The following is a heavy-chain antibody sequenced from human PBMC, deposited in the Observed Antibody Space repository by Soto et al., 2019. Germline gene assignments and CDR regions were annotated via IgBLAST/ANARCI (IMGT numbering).Heavy chain of an antibody. CDR2: IRSKAYGGTT. CDR1: GFTFGGSA. J-gene: IGHJ4*02. CDR3: TRGYYYYDSSGLNGPDLDY. D-gene: IGHD3-22*01. Sequence: GGSLRLFCTASGFTFGGSAMSWVRQAPGKGLEWGGFIRSKAYGGTTEYAASVNGRFTISRDDSKSIDYLQMNGLKTEDTAVYYCTRGYYYYDSSGLNGPDLDYWGQGTLVTVSS. V-gene: IGHV3-49*04.